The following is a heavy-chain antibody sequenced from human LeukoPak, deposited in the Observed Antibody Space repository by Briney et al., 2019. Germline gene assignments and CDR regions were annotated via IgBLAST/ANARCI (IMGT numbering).Heavy chain of an antibody. CDR3: ARAAIAAAGSDYFDL. CDR2: IYYSGST. Sequence: SETLSLTCTVSGGSISSGDYYWSWIRQPPGKGLEWIGYIYYSGSTYYNPSLKSRVTISVDTSKNQFSLKLSSVTAADTAVYYCARAAIAAAGSDYFDLWGRGTLVTVSS. J-gene: IGHJ2*01. D-gene: IGHD6-13*01. V-gene: IGHV4-30-4*01. CDR1: GGSISSGDYY.